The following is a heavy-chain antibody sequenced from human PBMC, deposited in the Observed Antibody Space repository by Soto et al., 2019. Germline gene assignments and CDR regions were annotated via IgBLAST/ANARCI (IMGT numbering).Heavy chain of an antibody. V-gene: IGHV1-69*02. CDR1: GGTFSSYT. D-gene: IGHD3-3*01. Sequence: GASVKVSCKASGGTFSSYTISWVRQAPGQGLEWIGRIIPISGITNYAQKFQERVTITADKSTSTAYMELSSLRSEDTAVYYCAATTDDDFWSGIDYWGQGTLVTVSS. CDR2: IIPISGIT. CDR3: AATTDDDFWSGIDY. J-gene: IGHJ4*02.